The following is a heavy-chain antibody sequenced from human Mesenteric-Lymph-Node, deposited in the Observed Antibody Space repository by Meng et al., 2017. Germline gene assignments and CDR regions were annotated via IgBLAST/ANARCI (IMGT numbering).Heavy chain of an antibody. CDR1: GYSISSGYY. CDR2: SYHSGSN. D-gene: IGHD3-9*01. Sequence: GSLRLSCTVSGYSISSGYYGGGSRQPPGKGLEWIGSSYHSGSNYYNPSLKSRFTISVDTSKNPFSLKLSSVTAADTAVYYCARGSSLAGYHRFDPWGQGTLVTVSS. V-gene: IGHV4-38-2*02. J-gene: IGHJ5*02. CDR3: ARGSSLAGYHRFDP.